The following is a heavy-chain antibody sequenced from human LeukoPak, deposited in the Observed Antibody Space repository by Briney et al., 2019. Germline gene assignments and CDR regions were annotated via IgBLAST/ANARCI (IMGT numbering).Heavy chain of an antibody. J-gene: IGHJ5*02. CDR2: IYYSGST. Sequence: PSETLSLTCAVYGGPFSGYYWSWIRQPPGKGLEWIGYIYYSGSTYYNPSLKSRVTISVDTSKNQFSLKLSSVTAADTAVYYCASSRATYYDFWSGLYNWFDPWGQGTLVTVSS. CDR1: GGPFSGYY. D-gene: IGHD3-3*01. CDR3: ASSRATYYDFWSGLYNWFDP. V-gene: IGHV4-30-4*01.